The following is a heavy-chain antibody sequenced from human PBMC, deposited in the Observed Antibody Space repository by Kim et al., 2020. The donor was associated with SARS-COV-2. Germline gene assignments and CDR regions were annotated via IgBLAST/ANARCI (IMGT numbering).Heavy chain of an antibody. J-gene: IGHJ6*02. CDR2: IWYDGSNK. Sequence: GGSLRLSCAASGFTFSSYGMHWVRQAPGKGLEWVAVIWYDGSNKYYADSVKGRFTISRDNSKNTLYLQMNSLRAEDTAVYYCARDLLVWFGTPDYYYYYGMDVWGQGTTVTVSS. CDR3: ARDLLVWFGTPDYYYYYGMDV. D-gene: IGHD3-10*01. V-gene: IGHV3-33*01. CDR1: GFTFSSYG.